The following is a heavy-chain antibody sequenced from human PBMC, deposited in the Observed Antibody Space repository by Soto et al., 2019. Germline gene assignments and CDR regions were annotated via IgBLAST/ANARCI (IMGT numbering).Heavy chain of an antibody. V-gene: IGHV3-23*01. CDR2: ISVSGGST. CDR3: AKAWGEAVAALFDY. D-gene: IGHD6-19*01. Sequence: GSLRLSCAASGFTFSSYAMSWVRQAPGKGLEWVSAISVSGGSTYYADSVKGRFTISRDNSKNTLYLQMNSLRAEDTAVYYCAKAWGEAVAALFDYWGQGTLVTVSS. J-gene: IGHJ4*02. CDR1: GFTFSSYA.